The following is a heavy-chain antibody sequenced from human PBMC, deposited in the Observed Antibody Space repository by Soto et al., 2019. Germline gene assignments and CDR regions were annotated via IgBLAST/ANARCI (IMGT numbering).Heavy chain of an antibody. Sequence: GGSLRLSCAASGFTFDDYAMHWVRQAPGKGLEWVSGISGNIGSIGYADSVKGRFTISRDNAKNSLYLQMNSLRAEDTALYYCSSLEYRSSRVDYWGQGTLVTVSS. J-gene: IGHJ4*02. CDR1: GFTFDDYA. D-gene: IGHD6-6*01. CDR2: ISGNIGSI. CDR3: SSLEYRSSRVDY. V-gene: IGHV3-9*01.